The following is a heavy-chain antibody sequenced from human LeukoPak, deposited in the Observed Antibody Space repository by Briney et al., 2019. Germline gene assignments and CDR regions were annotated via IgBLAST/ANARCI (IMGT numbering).Heavy chain of an antibody. CDR3: ARGYYYGSGAGRRTYYHYYYMDV. V-gene: IGHV3-48*01. J-gene: IGHJ6*03. Sequence: GGSLRLSCAASGFTFSSYGMTWVRQAPGKGLEWVSYISSSSTIYYADSVKGRFIISRDNAKNSLYLQLNSLRAGDTAVYYCARGYYYGSGAGRRTYYHYYYMDVWGKGTTVTVSS. CDR2: ISSSSTI. D-gene: IGHD3-10*01. CDR1: GFTFSSYG.